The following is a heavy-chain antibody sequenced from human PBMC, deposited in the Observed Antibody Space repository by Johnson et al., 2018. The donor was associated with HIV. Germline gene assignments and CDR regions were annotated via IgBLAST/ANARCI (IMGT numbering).Heavy chain of an antibody. J-gene: IGHJ3*02. Sequence: VQLVESGGGLVQPGGSLRHSCAASGFTFSHYDMHWVRQVTGKGLEWVSAIGTAGDTYYPGSVKGRFTISRDNSKNTLYVQMNSLRGDDTAVYYCAKVGLGHRKGFDIWGQGTMVTVSS. CDR3: AKVGLGHRKGFDI. V-gene: IGHV3-13*01. CDR2: IGTAGDT. CDR1: GFTFSHYD. D-gene: IGHD2-15*01.